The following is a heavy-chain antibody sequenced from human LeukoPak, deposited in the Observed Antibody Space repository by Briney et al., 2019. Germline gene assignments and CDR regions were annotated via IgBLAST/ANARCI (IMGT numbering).Heavy chain of an antibody. J-gene: IGHJ4*02. D-gene: IGHD6-19*01. CDR1: GFTFGTHA. V-gene: IGHV3-23*01. CDR2: MSGSGDTT. Sequence: GASLRLSCAASGFTFGTHAMTWVRQAPGKGLEWVSGMSGSGDTTYYADSVKGRFTISRDNSKNTLFLQMNSLRAEDTAVYYCAKLAGISGWYVYYFDYWGQGTLVTVS. CDR3: AKLAGISGWYVYYFDY.